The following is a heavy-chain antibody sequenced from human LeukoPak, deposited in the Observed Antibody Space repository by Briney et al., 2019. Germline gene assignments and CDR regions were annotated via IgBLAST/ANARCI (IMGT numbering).Heavy chain of an antibody. V-gene: IGHV3-21*01. CDR3: ARDSGVAFDY. J-gene: IGHJ4*02. CDR2: ISSSSSYI. CDR1: GFTFSSYS. Sequence: GGSLRLSCAASGFTFSSYSMNWIRQAPGKGLEWVSSISSSSSYIYYADSVKGRFTISRDNAKNSLYLQMNSLRAEDTAVYYCARDSGVAFDYWGQGTLVTVSS. D-gene: IGHD1-26*01.